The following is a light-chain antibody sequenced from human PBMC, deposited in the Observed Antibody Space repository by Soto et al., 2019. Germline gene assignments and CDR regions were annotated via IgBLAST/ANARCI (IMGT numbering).Light chain of an antibody. CDR1: QSVSSN. Sequence: IVMTQSPATLSVSPGERVTLSCRASQSVSSNLAWYQQKPGQAPRLLVYDASTRATDIPARFSGSGSGTEFTLTISSLQSEDFAVYYCHQYNNWPRTFGQGTKVEIK. CDR2: DAS. V-gene: IGKV3-15*01. CDR3: HQYNNWPRT. J-gene: IGKJ1*01.